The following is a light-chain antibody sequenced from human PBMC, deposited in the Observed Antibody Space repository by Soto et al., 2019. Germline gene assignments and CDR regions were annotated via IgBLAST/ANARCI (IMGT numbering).Light chain of an antibody. J-gene: IGKJ3*01. CDR1: HDIGNS. V-gene: IGKV1-33*01. Sequence: DIQMTQSPPSLSASVGDRVTITCQASHDIGNSLNWYQHKPGKAPKLVIYDAYNLETGVPSTFSGSGFGTDFTFTISILRPEDIATYYCQKSDHLPLFGPGTKVDI. CDR2: DAY. CDR3: QKSDHLPL.